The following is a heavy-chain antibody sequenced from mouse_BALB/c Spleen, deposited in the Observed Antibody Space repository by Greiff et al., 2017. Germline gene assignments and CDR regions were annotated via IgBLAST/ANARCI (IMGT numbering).Heavy chain of an antibody. Sequence: QVQLQQSGPELVRPGVSVKISCKGSGYTFTDYAMHWVKQSHAKSLEWIGVISTYYGNTNYNQKFKGKATMTVDKSSSTAYMELARLTSEDSAIYYCAREITGTPFAYWGQGTLVTVSA. CDR1: GYTFTDYA. V-gene: IGHV1-67*01. J-gene: IGHJ3*01. CDR3: AREITGTPFAY. D-gene: IGHD4-1*01. CDR2: ISTYYGNT.